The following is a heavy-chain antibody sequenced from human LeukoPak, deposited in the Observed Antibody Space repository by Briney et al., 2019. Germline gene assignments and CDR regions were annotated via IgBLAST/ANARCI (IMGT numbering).Heavy chain of an antibody. Sequence: ASVKVSCKASGYTFTSYYMHWVRQAPGQGLESMGIINPSGGSTSYAQKFQGRVTMTRDTSTSTVYMELSSLRSEDTAVYYCARDDSSGYYQNWGQGTLVTVSS. CDR3: ARDDSSGYYQN. V-gene: IGHV1-46*01. CDR2: INPSGGST. J-gene: IGHJ4*02. CDR1: GYTFTSYY. D-gene: IGHD3-22*01.